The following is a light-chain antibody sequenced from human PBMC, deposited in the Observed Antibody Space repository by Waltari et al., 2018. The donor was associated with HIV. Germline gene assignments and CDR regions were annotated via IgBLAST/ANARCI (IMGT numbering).Light chain of an antibody. CDR1: QAINTY. V-gene: IGKV1-9*01. CDR2: AAS. CDR3: QQFHSFPLT. J-gene: IGKJ4*01. Sequence: IPLTTSPSFLSASVGERVTITCRASQAINTYFAWYQQKPGKAPKLLIYAASTLPRGVPPTFSGSGSGTEFTLTINALHPDDFATYYGQQFHSFPLTFGGGTNVE.